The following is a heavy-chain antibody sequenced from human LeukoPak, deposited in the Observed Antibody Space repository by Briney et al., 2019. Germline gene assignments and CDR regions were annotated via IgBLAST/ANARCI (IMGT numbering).Heavy chain of an antibody. J-gene: IGHJ4*02. CDR1: GYSISSGYY. V-gene: IGHV4-38-2*02. Sequence: SETLSLTCTVSGYSISSGYYWGWIRQPPGKGLEWIGSIYHSGSTYYNPSLKSRVTISVDTSKNQFSLKLSSVTAADTAVYYCASAVAGFDYWGQGTLVTVSS. D-gene: IGHD6-19*01. CDR2: IYHSGST. CDR3: ASAVAGFDY.